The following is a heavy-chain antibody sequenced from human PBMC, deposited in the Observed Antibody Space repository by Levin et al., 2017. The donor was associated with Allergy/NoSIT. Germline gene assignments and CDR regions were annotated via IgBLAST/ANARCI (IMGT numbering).Heavy chain of an antibody. D-gene: IGHD3-10*01. CDR1: GFTFSSYW. CDR2: IKQDGSEK. V-gene: IGHV3-7*04. CDR3: ARDLGWGVHDY. J-gene: IGHJ4*02. Sequence: GESLKISCAASGFTFSSYWMSWVRQAPGKGLEWVANIKQDGSEKYYVDSVKGRFTISRDNAKNSLYLQMNSLRAEDTAVYYCARDLGWGVHDYWGQGTLVTVSS.